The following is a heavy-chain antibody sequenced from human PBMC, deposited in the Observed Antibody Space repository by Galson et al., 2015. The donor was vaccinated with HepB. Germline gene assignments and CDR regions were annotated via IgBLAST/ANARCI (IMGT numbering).Heavy chain of an antibody. Sequence: SLRLSCAASGFTFSSYSMNWVRQAPGKGLEWVSSISSMSTYIYYTPSVRGRFTISRDDAKRSLSLQMDSLRGEDTAIYYCARDKDASGTLDHWGQGTLVTVSS. CDR3: ARDKDASGTLDH. J-gene: IGHJ4*02. D-gene: IGHD6-25*01. V-gene: IGHV3-21*01. CDR2: ISSMSTYI. CDR1: GFTFSSYS.